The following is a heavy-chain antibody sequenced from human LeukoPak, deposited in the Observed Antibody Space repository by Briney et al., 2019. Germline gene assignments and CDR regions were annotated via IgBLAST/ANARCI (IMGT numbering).Heavy chain of an antibody. CDR2: INHSGST. V-gene: IGHV4-34*01. CDR3: AREKRAVAGTFDY. J-gene: IGHJ4*02. D-gene: IGHD6-19*01. Sequence: PSETLSLTCAVYGGSFSGYYWSWIRQPPGKGLEWIGEINHSGSTNYNPSLKSRVTISVDTSKNQFSLKLSSVTAADTAVYYCAREKRAVAGTFDYWGQGTLVTVSS. CDR1: GGSFSGYY.